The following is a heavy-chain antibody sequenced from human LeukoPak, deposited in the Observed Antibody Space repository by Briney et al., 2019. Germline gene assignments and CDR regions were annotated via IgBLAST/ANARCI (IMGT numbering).Heavy chain of an antibody. V-gene: IGHV1-69*05. Sequence: ASVKVSCKASGGTFSSYAISWVRQAPEQGLEWMGRIIPIFGTANYAQKSQGRVTITTDESTSTAYMELSSLRSEDTAVYYCARAGPFHYGDYADYFDYWGQGTLVTVSS. CDR2: IIPIFGTA. J-gene: IGHJ4*02. CDR1: GGTFSSYA. D-gene: IGHD4-17*01. CDR3: ARAGPFHYGDYADYFDY.